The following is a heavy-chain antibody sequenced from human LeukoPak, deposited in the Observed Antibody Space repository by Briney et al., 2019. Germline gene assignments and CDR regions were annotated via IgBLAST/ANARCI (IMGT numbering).Heavy chain of an antibody. J-gene: IGHJ4*02. D-gene: IGHD3-16*02. V-gene: IGHV3-23*01. CDR2: ISTSGSST. CDR3: AISGPSYRRFDH. Sequence: PGGSLRLSCAAYGFIFSSYAMSWDRQAPVQGLPWVSAISTSGSSTYYADSVKGRFTISRDNSKNTLYLQMNSLRVEDTAVYYCAISGPSYRRFDHWGQGTRVTVSS. CDR1: GFIFSSYA.